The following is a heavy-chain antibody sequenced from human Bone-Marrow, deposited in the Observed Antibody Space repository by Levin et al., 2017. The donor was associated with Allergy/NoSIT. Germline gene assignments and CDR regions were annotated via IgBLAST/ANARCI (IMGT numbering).Heavy chain of an antibody. CDR3: ARTVETYFFGMDV. Sequence: SVKVSCKASGDDFTSHVISWVRQAPGQGLEWVGGIRPLYETPRYAQKYRDRVTITADEFTGTAYMEVRRLRSEDTAVYYCARTVETYFFGMDVWGQGTTVTVSS. V-gene: IGHV1-69*13. J-gene: IGHJ6*02. D-gene: IGHD4-11*01. CDR2: IRPLYETP. CDR1: GDDFTSHV.